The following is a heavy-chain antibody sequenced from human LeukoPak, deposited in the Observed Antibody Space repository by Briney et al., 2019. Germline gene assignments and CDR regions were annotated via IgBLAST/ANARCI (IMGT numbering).Heavy chain of an antibody. CDR3: TRAPIPFDY. CDR1: GDSVSSNSAA. CDR2: TYYRSKWYT. D-gene: IGHD2-21*01. J-gene: IGHJ4*01. Sequence: SQTLSLTCAISGDSVSSNSAAWNWVRQSPSRDLEWLGRTYYRSKWYTDYAPSVKSRISISADTSRNQFSLQLKSLTPEDTAVYSSTRAPIPFDYWGQEPWSPSPQ. V-gene: IGHV6-1*01.